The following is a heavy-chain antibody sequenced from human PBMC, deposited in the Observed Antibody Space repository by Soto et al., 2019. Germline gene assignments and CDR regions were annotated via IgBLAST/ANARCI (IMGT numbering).Heavy chain of an antibody. J-gene: IGHJ3*02. D-gene: IGHD1-26*01. CDR3: AKDRGGSYRTEYDAFDI. CDR2: ISGSGGST. CDR1: GFTFSSYA. V-gene: IGHV3-23*01. Sequence: GGSLRLSCAASGFTFSSYAMSWVRQAPGKGLEWVSAISGSGGSTYYADSVKGRFTISRDNSKNTLYLQMNSLRAEDTAVYYCAKDRGGSYRTEYDAFDIWGQGTMVTVSS.